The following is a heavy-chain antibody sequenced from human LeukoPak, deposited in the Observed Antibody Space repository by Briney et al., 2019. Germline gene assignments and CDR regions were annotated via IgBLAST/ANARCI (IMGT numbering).Heavy chain of an antibody. CDR1: GGSINSDY. Sequence: SETLSLTCTVSGGSINSDYWSWIPQPPGKGLEWIGEINHSGSTNYNPSLKSPITISVDTSKNHFSLKLSSVTAADTAVYYCARLPIISMVRGVGRPYYYYMDVWGKGTTVTISS. J-gene: IGHJ6*03. V-gene: IGHV4-34*01. CDR3: ARLPIISMVRGVGRPYYYYMDV. D-gene: IGHD3-10*01. CDR2: INHSGST.